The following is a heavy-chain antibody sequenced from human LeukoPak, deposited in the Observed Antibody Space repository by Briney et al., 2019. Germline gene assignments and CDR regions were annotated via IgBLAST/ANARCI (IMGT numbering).Heavy chain of an antibody. D-gene: IGHD5-12*01. Sequence: ASVKVSCKASGYTFNMYGISWVRQAPGQGLEWMGWISGYTGNKDYAQKVQDRVTMTTDTSTSTAYLELRSLISDDTAVYYCARGIEAGYDYWGQGTLVTVSS. J-gene: IGHJ4*02. CDR2: ISGYTGNK. CDR1: GYTFNMYG. V-gene: IGHV1-18*01. CDR3: ARGIEAGYDY.